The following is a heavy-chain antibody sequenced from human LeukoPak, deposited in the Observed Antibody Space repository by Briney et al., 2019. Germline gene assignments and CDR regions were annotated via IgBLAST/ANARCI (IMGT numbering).Heavy chain of an antibody. J-gene: IGHJ4*02. V-gene: IGHV1-2*02. D-gene: IGHD3-22*01. CDR3: ARGRTYYYDSSGYYFDY. Sequence: ASVKVSCKASGYTFTGYYMHWVRQAPGQGLEWMGWINPNSGGTNYAQKFQGRVTMTRDTSISTAHMELSRLRSDDTAVYYCARGRTYYYDSSGYYFDYWGQGTLVTVSS. CDR1: GYTFTGYY. CDR2: INPNSGGT.